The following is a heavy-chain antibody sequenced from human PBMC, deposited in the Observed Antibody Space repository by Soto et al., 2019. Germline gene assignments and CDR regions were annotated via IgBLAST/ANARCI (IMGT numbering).Heavy chain of an antibody. CDR3: ARAIAARPVLPNPWGAPKYYYYMDV. D-gene: IGHD6-6*01. CDR1: GFTVSSNY. J-gene: IGHJ6*03. CDR2: IYSDDRT. V-gene: IGHV3-66*01. Sequence: GGSLRLSCAASGFTVSSNYMSWVRQAPGKGLEWVSAIYSDDRTYYADSVKGRFTISRDNSKNTLYLQMTSLRVEDKAVYYCARAIAARPVLPNPWGAPKYYYYMDVWGKGTTVTVSS.